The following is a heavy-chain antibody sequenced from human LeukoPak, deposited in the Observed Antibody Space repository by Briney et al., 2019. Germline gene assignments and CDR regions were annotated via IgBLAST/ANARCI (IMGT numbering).Heavy chain of an antibody. CDR1: GFTFSTYW. V-gene: IGHV3-7*01. Sequence: GGSLRLSCAASGFTFSTYWMSWVRQAPGKGLEWVATIQQDGSEEYYVDSVKGRFTISRDNAKNSLYLQINSLRAEDTAVYYCARGHYQIELWGQGTLVTVSS. J-gene: IGHJ4*02. D-gene: IGHD3-10*01. CDR3: ARGHYQIEL. CDR2: IQQDGSEE.